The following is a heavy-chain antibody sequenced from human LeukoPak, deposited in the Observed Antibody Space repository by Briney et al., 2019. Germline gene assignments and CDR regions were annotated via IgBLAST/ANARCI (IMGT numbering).Heavy chain of an antibody. CDR1: GGSFSGYY. CDR2: INHSRST. J-gene: IGHJ4*02. D-gene: IGHD3-22*01. Sequence: ASETLSLTCAVYGGSFSGYYWSWIRQPPGKGLEWIGEINHSRSTNYNPSLKSRVTISVDTSKNQFSLELSSVTAADTAVYYCARSYYYDSSGYQGYFDYWGQGTLVTVSS. CDR3: ARSYYYDSSGYQGYFDY. V-gene: IGHV4-34*01.